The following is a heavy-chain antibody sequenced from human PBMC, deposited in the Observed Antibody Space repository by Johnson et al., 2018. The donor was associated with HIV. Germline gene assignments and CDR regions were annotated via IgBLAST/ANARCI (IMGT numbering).Heavy chain of an antibody. CDR3: AKDIEGSSWWTPHDPDDGFDI. D-gene: IGHD6-13*01. V-gene: IGHV3-30*18. Sequence: QEKLVESGGGVVQPGRSLRLSCAASGFTFSSYGMHWVRQAPGKGLEWVAVISYDGSNKYYADSVKGRFTISRDNSKNTLYLQMNSLRAEDTAVYYCAKDIEGSSWWTPHDPDDGFDIWGQGTMVTVSS. CDR1: GFTFSSYG. J-gene: IGHJ3*02. CDR2: ISYDGSNK.